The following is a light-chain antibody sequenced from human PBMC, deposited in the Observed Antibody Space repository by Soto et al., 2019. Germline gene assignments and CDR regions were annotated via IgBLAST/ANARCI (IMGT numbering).Light chain of an antibody. V-gene: IGKV1-5*01. Sequence: DIQMTQSPSTLSVSVGDRVTITCRASQSISRWLAWYQQKPGEAPKLLIHGASSLESGVPSRFSGGGSGTEFTLTISRLQPDDFATYYCLQYNRYRTFGQGTKVDIK. CDR1: QSISRW. CDR2: GAS. J-gene: IGKJ1*01. CDR3: LQYNRYRT.